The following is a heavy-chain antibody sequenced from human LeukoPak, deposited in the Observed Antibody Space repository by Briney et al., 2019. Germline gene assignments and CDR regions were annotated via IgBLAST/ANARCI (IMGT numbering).Heavy chain of an antibody. J-gene: IGHJ4*02. CDR1: GGSVSSGIYY. D-gene: IGHD3-22*01. Sequence: SETLSLTCTVSGGSVSSGIYYWSWIRQPPGKGLEWIGYIYYSGSTSYNPSLKSRVTISIDTSKNQFSLKLSSVTAADTALYYCARRVSSGYSDYWGQGTLVTVSS. CDR2: IYYSGST. V-gene: IGHV4-61*01. CDR3: ARRVSSGYSDY.